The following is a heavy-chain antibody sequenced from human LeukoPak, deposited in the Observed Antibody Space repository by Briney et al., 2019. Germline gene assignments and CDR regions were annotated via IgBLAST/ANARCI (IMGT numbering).Heavy chain of an antibody. CDR3: ARERSSGWSPFDY. CDR1: GGTFSSYA. J-gene: IGHJ4*02. D-gene: IGHD6-19*01. CDR2: IIPIFGTA. Sequence: GASVKVSCKASGGTFSSYAISWVRQAPGQGLEWRGGIIPIFGTANYAQKFQGRVTITADESTSTAYMELSSLRSEDTAVYYCARERSSGWSPFDYWGQGTLVTVSS. V-gene: IGHV1-69*13.